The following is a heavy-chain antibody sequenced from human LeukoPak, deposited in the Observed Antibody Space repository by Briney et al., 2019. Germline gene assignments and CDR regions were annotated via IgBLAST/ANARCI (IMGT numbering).Heavy chain of an antibody. D-gene: IGHD6-6*01. J-gene: IGHJ4*02. CDR3: ARWDSSSFGPFDY. CDR2: IYYSGST. V-gene: IGHV4-59*01. Sequence: SETLSLTCTVSGGSISSYYWSWIRQPPGKGLEWIGYIYYSGSTNYNPSLKSRVTISVDTSKNQFSLKLSSVTAADTAVYYCARWDSSSFGPFDYWGQGTLVTVSS. CDR1: GGSISSYY.